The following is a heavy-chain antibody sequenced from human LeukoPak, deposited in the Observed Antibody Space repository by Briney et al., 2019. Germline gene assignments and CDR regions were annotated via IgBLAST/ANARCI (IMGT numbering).Heavy chain of an antibody. J-gene: IGHJ3*02. Sequence: SVKVSSKASGGTFSSYGITWVRQAPGQGPEWMGGIIPIFGTTNYAQKFQGRVTITADKSRSTVYMELSSLRSEDTAVYYCARVYCDGDCYDTRGAFDIWGQGTVVTVSS. CDR2: IIPIFGTT. V-gene: IGHV1-69*06. CDR3: ARVYCDGDCYDTRGAFDI. CDR1: GGTFSSYG. D-gene: IGHD2-21*02.